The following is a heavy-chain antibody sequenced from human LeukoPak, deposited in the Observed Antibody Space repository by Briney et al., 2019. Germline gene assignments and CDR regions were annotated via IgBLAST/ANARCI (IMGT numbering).Heavy chain of an antibody. CDR2: ISGSGGST. Sequence: GGSLRLSCAASGSTFSSSAMSWVRQAAGKGLEWVSSISGSGGSTYYADSVKGRFTISRDNSKNTLYLQMNSLRAEDTAVYHCAKGWFGELSFWGQGALVTVSS. J-gene: IGHJ4*02. V-gene: IGHV3-23*01. CDR3: AKGWFGELSF. D-gene: IGHD3-10*01. CDR1: GSTFSSSA.